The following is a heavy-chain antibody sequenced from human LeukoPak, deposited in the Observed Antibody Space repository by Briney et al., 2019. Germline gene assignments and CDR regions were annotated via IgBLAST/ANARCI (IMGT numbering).Heavy chain of an antibody. J-gene: IGHJ6*03. CDR1: GFSFISYG. Sequence: GGSLRLSCAASGFSFISYGMHWVRQAPGKGLEWVAVTSYDGSNKYYADSVKGRFTISRDNSKNTLYLQMNSLRTEDTAVYYCARVEVYDYYYYMDVWGKGTTVTVSS. V-gene: IGHV3-30*03. CDR2: TSYDGSNK. CDR3: ARVEVYDYYYYMDV. D-gene: IGHD3-16*01.